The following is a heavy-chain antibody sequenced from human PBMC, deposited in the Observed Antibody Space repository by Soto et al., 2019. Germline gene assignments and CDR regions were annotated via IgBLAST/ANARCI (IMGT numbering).Heavy chain of an antibody. V-gene: IGHV3-23*01. J-gene: IGHJ4*02. CDR3: AQQATGVFFPFDY. CDR1: GLTFSNYL. Sequence: EVQLSESGGGFVQPGGSLRLSCTVSGLTFSNYLMNWVRQAPGKGLEWVSSLSGSGDNTYYVDSVNGRFIISRDNSKNTLYLQMNNMRGEDTAIYYCAQQATGVFFPFDYWGQGTLVTVSS. CDR2: LSGSGDNT. D-gene: IGHD2-8*02.